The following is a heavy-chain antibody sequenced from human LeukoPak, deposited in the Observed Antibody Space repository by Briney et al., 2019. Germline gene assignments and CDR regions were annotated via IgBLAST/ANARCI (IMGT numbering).Heavy chain of an antibody. CDR1: GGSFSGYY. CDR2: INHSGST. J-gene: IGHJ4*02. Sequence: SETLSLTCAVYGGSFSGYYWSWIRQPPGKGLERIGEINHSGSTNYNPSLKSRVTISVDTSKNQFSLKLSSVTAADTAVYYCARSRDGYNFGDYWGQGTLVTVSS. D-gene: IGHD5-24*01. CDR3: ARSRDGYNFGDY. V-gene: IGHV4-34*01.